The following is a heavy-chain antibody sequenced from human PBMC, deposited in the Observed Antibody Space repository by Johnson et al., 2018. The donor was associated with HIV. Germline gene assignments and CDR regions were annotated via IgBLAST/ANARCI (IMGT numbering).Heavy chain of an antibody. CDR1: GFTFSSYA. Sequence: QVQLVESGGGVVQPGRSLRLSCAASGFTFSSYAMHWVRQAPGKGLEWVAVISYDGTNKYYAESVKGRFTISRDNSKNTLYLQMNSLRAEDTAVYYCARDGGGLDHDAFDIWGQGTMVTVSS. V-gene: IGHV3-30*04. D-gene: IGHD3/OR15-3a*01. CDR2: ISYDGTNK. J-gene: IGHJ3*02. CDR3: ARDGGGLDHDAFDI.